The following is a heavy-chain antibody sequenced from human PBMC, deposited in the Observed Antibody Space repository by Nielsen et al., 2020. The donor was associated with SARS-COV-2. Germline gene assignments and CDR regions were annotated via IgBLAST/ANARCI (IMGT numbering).Heavy chain of an antibody. J-gene: IGHJ4*02. D-gene: IGHD1-26*01. Sequence: GESLKISCAASGFTFSSYEMNWVRQAPGKGLEWVSYISSSGSTIYYADSVKGRFTISRDNAKNSLYLQMNSLRAEDTAVYYCARGTVGASRGRFDYWGQVTLVTVSS. CDR3: ARGTVGASRGRFDY. V-gene: IGHV3-48*03. CDR2: ISSSGSTI. CDR1: GFTFSSYE.